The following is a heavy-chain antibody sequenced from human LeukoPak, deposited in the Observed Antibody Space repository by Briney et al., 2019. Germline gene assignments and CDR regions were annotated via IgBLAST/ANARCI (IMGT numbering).Heavy chain of an antibody. Sequence: GGSLRLSCAASGFSFSDAWMSWVRQAPGKGLEWVARIKTKTDGGTTDYAAPVKGRFTISRDDSKDTLYLQMNTPRTEDTAVYYCATARVGYWGQGTLVTVSS. D-gene: IGHD2-2*01. CDR1: GFSFSDAW. V-gene: IGHV3-15*01. CDR2: IKTKTDGGTT. CDR3: ATARVGY. J-gene: IGHJ4*02.